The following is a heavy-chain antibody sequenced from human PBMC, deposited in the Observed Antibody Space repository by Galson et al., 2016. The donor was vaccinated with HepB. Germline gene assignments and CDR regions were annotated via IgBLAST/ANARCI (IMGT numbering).Heavy chain of an antibody. D-gene: IGHD3-22*01. CDR3: ARLGDNSGYIDY. CDR2: IKQDGSAK. CDR1: GFTLSNHW. Sequence: LRLSCAASGFTLSNHWMTWVRQAPGKGLEWVANIKQDGSAKFYVDSVKGRFAVSRDNAENSLFLQMNSLRAEDTAVYYCARLGDNSGYIDYWGQGILVTVSS. J-gene: IGHJ4*02. V-gene: IGHV3-7*03.